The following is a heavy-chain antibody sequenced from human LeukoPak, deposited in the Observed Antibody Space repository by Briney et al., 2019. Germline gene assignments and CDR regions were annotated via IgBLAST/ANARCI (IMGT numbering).Heavy chain of an antibody. CDR3: ARHNYGYDY. CDR1: GFTFRSYW. V-gene: IGHV3-74*01. Sequence: GGSLRLSCAASGFTFRSYWMHWVRQAPGKGLVWVSHIHRDGSSTSYADSVQGRFTISRDNAKNTLYLQMNSLRAEDTAVYYCARHNYGYDYWGQGTLVTVSS. CDR2: IHRDGSST. J-gene: IGHJ4*02. D-gene: IGHD3-10*01.